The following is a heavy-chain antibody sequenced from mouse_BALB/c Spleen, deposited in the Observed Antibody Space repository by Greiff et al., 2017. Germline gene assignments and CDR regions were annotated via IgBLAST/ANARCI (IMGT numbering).Heavy chain of an antibody. Sequence: EVQGVESGGGLVKPGGSLKLSCAASGFTFSDYYMYWVRQTPEKRLEWVATISDGGSYTYYPDSVKGRFTISRDNAKNYLYLQMSSLKSEDTAMYYCARESYGNYGAYWGQGTLVTVSA. D-gene: IGHD2-1*01. CDR3: ARESYGNYGAY. CDR1: GFTFSDYY. V-gene: IGHV5-4*02. J-gene: IGHJ3*01. CDR2: ISDGGSYT.